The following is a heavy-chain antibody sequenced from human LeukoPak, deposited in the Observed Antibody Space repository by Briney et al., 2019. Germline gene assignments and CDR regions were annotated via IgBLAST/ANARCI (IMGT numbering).Heavy chain of an antibody. CDR2: IWYDGSNK. J-gene: IGHJ4*02. CDR3: ARDSGVVVAATTNFDY. CDR1: GFTFSSYG. V-gene: IGHV3-33*01. Sequence: GGSLRLSCAASGFTFSSYGMHWVRQAPGKGLEWVAVIWYDGSNKYYADSVKGRFTISRDNSKNTLYLQMNSLRAEDTAVYCCARDSGVVVAATTNFDYWGQGTLVTVSS. D-gene: IGHD2-15*01.